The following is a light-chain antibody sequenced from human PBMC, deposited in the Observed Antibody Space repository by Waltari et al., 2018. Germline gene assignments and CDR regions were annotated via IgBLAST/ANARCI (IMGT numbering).Light chain of an antibody. Sequence: DIQMTQSPSSLSASVGDRVTITCQASQDISNYLNWYQQKPGTAPKLLIYDAFNLDSGVPSRFSGSGSGTDFAVTISSLQPEDIATYYCQQYDNLPWTFGQGTKVEIK. CDR1: QDISNY. V-gene: IGKV1-33*01. J-gene: IGKJ1*01. CDR2: DAF. CDR3: QQYDNLPWT.